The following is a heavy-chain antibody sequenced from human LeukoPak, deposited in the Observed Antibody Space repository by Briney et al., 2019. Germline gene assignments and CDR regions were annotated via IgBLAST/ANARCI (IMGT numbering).Heavy chain of an antibody. Sequence: SETLSLTCTVSGGPISSYYWSWIRQPPGKGLEWIGYIYYSGSTNYNPSLKSRVTISVDTSKNQFSLKLSSVTAADTVVYYCARVTLDTDGPYYFDYWGQGTLVTVSS. V-gene: IGHV4-59*01. CDR1: GGPISSYY. CDR3: ARVTLDTDGPYYFDY. J-gene: IGHJ4*02. D-gene: IGHD5-18*01. CDR2: IYYSGST.